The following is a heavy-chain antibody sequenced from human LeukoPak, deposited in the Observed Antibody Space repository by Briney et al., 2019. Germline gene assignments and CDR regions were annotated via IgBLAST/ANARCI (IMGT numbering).Heavy chain of an antibody. CDR3: ARASPNYTGGYYGSTYYYYMDV. J-gene: IGHJ6*03. CDR2: IYYSGST. CDR1: GGSISSYY. Sequence: PSETLSLTCTVPGGSISSYYWSWIRQPPRKGLDWIGYIYYSGSTNYNPSLKSRVTISVDTSKNQFSLKLSSGTAADWAVYYCARASPNYTGGYYGSTYYYYMDVWGKGSTVTVSS. D-gene: IGHD3-22*01. V-gene: IGHV4-59*01.